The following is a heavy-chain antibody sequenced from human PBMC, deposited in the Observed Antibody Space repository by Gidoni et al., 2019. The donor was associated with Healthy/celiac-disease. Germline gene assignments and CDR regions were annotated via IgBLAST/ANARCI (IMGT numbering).Heavy chain of an antibody. D-gene: IGHD2-15*01. J-gene: IGHJ5*02. CDR2: IWYDGSNK. CDR1: GFTFSSYG. CDR3: ARGLEGGPPFNWFDP. V-gene: IGHV3-33*01. Sequence: QVQLVESGGGVVQPGRSLRLSCAASGFTFSSYGMHWVRQDPGKGLEWVAVIWYDGSNKYYADSVKGRFTISRDNSKNTLYLQMNSLRAEDTAVYYCARGLEGGPPFNWFDPWGQGTLVTVSS.